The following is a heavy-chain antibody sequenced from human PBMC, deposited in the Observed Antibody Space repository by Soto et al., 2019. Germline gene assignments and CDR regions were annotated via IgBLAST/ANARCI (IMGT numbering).Heavy chain of an antibody. D-gene: IGHD5-18*01. J-gene: IGHJ4*02. CDR3: ARGLDTAMWGEAQYYFAY. Sequence: PSETLSLTCTVSGGSISSGDSYWSWIRQPPGKGREWIGYLYYSGSTYYNPSLTSRFTISVDPSKNQCSLKLSSVTAADTAVYYCARGLDTAMWGEAQYYFAYWGQGTLVTVSS. CDR2: LYYSGST. CDR1: GGSISSGDSY. V-gene: IGHV4-30-4*01.